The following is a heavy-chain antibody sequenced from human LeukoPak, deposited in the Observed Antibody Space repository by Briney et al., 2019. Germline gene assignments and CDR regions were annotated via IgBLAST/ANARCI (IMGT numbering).Heavy chain of an antibody. CDR2: IYTSGTT. D-gene: IGHD3-10*01. CDR3: AGEGRGYFDY. V-gene: IGHV4-4*08. Sequence: PSETLSLTCTVSGGSISSYYWSWIRQPPGKGLEWIGRIYTSGTTYYNPSLKSRVTISVDTSKNQFSLKLTSVTAADTAVYYCAGEGRGYFDYWGQGTLVTVSS. J-gene: IGHJ4*02. CDR1: GGSISSYY.